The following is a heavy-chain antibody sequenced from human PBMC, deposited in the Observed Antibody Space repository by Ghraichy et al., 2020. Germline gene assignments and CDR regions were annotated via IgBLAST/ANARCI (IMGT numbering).Heavy chain of an antibody. D-gene: IGHD5-12*01. CDR1: GGSFSGYY. CDR2: INHSGST. Sequence: SETLSLTCAVYGGSFSGYYWSWIRQPPGKGLEWIGEINHSGSTNYNPSLKSRVTVSVDTSKNQFSLKLSSVTAADTAVYYCASYCGYTCRESVFDYWGQGTLVTVSS. J-gene: IGHJ4*02. V-gene: IGHV4-34*01. CDR3: ASYCGYTCRESVFDY.